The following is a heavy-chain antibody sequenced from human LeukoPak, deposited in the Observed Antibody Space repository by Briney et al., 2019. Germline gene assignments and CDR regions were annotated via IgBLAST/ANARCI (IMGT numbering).Heavy chain of an antibody. CDR3: ASALTGDGVAFDY. J-gene: IGHJ4*02. D-gene: IGHD7-27*01. V-gene: IGHV4-59*01. CDR2: IYYSGST. CDR1: GGSISSYY. Sequence: PSETLSLTCTVSGGSISSYYWSWIRQPPGKGLEWIGYIYYSGSTNYNPSLKSRVTISVDTSKNQFSLKLSSVTAADTAVYYCASALTGDGVAFDYWGQGTLVTVSS.